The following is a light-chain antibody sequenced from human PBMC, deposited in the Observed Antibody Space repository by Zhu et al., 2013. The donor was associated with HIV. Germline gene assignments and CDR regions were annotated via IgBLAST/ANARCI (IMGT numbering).Light chain of an antibody. J-gene: IGLJ1*01. CDR1: SSDVGNYNL. CDR2: EGS. Sequence: QSAPTQPASVSGSPGQSITISCTGTSSDVGNYNLVSWYQQYPGKAPKLIIYEGSKRPSGVSNRFSGSTSGITASLTISGLQAEDEADYYCCSYAGSDTYVFGTGTKVTVL. V-gene: IGLV2-23*01. CDR3: CSYAGSDTYV.